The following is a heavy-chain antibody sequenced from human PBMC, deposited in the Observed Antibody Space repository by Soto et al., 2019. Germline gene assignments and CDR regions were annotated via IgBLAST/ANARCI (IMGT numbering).Heavy chain of an antibody. CDR1: GFTLSGYA. CDR3: ARRARPDFYYMDV. D-gene: IGHD6-6*01. J-gene: IGHJ6*03. Sequence: GGSLRLSCAASGFTLSGYAMDWFRQAPGKGLEYVSGISSNGVGTYYANSVQGRFTISRDNSKNTVYLQMGSLRPEDMAVYYFARRARPDFYYMDVWGKGTTVTVS. CDR2: ISSNGVGT. V-gene: IGHV3-64*01.